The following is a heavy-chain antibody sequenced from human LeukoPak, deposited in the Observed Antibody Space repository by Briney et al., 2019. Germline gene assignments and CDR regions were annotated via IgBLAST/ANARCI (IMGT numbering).Heavy chain of an antibody. CDR2: IIPIFGTA. CDR3: ARVLLYGGNPTIDY. J-gene: IGHJ4*02. Sequence: SVKVSCKASGGTFSSYTISWVRQAPGQGLEWMGGIIPIFGTANYAQKFQGRVTITADESTSTAYMELSSLRSEDTAVYYCARVLLYGGNPTIDYWGQGTLVTVSS. CDR1: GGTFSSYT. V-gene: IGHV1-69*01. D-gene: IGHD4-23*01.